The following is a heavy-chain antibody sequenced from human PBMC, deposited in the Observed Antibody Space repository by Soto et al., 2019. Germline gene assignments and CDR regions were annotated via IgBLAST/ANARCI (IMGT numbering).Heavy chain of an antibody. CDR3: ASPDYPKDVWYHTYDI. Sequence: GEALKISLNGFDYSFAAYWIGWVRQMTGKGPEWVGGINPRDSDVKYSPPCEGQVTILADKSINTAFLQWLGLKASDTAMYYCASPDYPKDVWYHTYDIWGQETMVTVSS. D-gene: IGHD3-3*01. CDR1: DYSFAAYW. CDR2: INPRDSDV. V-gene: IGHV5-51*01. J-gene: IGHJ3*02.